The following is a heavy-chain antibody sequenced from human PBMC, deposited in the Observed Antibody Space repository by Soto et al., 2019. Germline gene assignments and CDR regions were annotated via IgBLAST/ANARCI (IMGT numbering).Heavy chain of an antibody. Sequence: GGSLRLSCAASGFTFSSYAMSWVRQAPGKGLEWVSAISGTGGSTYYADSVKGRFTISRDNSKNTLYLQMNSLRAEDTAVYYCAKGTYYGSGSSNFDYWGQGTLVTVSS. CDR3: AKGTYYGSGSSNFDY. D-gene: IGHD3-10*01. J-gene: IGHJ4*02. CDR2: ISGTGGST. CDR1: GFTFSSYA. V-gene: IGHV3-23*01.